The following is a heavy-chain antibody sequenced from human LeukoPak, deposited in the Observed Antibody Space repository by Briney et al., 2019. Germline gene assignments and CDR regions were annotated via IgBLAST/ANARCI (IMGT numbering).Heavy chain of an antibody. CDR3: AQKSNSDWFIDY. CDR1: GFTFSSYS. Sequence: GGSLRLSCAAPGFTFSSYSMNWVRQAPGKGLEWVSYISNSGNTIYYADSAKGRFTISRDNAKNSLYLQMNSLRDEDTAVYYCAQKSNSDWFIDYWGQGTLVTVSS. V-gene: IGHV3-48*02. D-gene: IGHD3-9*01. CDR2: ISNSGNTI. J-gene: IGHJ4*02.